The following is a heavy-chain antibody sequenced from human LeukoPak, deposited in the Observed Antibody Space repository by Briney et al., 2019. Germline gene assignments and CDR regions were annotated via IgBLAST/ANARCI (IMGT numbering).Heavy chain of an antibody. V-gene: IGHV4-30-4*07. CDR1: GGSISSGSYS. Sequence: SQTLSLTCAVSGGSISSGSYSWSWIRQPPGKGLEWIGYIYYSGSTNYNPSLKSRVTISVDTSKNQFSLKLSSVTAADTAVYYCARGYDRWLQSDYWGQGTLVTVSS. D-gene: IGHD5-24*01. J-gene: IGHJ4*02. CDR2: IYYSGST. CDR3: ARGYDRWLQSDY.